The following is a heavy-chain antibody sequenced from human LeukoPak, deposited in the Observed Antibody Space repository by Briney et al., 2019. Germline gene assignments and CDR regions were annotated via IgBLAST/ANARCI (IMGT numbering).Heavy chain of an antibody. CDR2: IYTSGST. Sequence: TLSLTCTVSGGSISSGSYYWSWIRQPAGKGLEWIGRIYTSGSTNYNPSLKSRVTISVDTSKNQFSLKLSSVTAADTAVYYCARGEDCSSASCHGYAFDIWGQGTMVTVSS. V-gene: IGHV4-61*02. CDR3: ARGEDCSSASCHGYAFDI. J-gene: IGHJ3*02. CDR1: GGSISSGSYY. D-gene: IGHD2-2*01.